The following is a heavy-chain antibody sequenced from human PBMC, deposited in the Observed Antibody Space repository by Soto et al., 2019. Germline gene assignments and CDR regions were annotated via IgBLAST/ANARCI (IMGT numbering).Heavy chain of an antibody. J-gene: IGHJ5*02. CDR1: GFTFSGSA. D-gene: IGHD2-2*01. CDR3: TRSIVVVPAASKGNWFDP. Sequence: GGSLRLSCAASGFTFSGSAMHWVRQASGKGLEWVGRIRSKANSYATAYAASVKGRFTISRDDSKNTAYLQMNSLKTEDTAVYYCTRSIVVVPAASKGNWFDPWGQGTLVTVSS. V-gene: IGHV3-73*01. CDR2: IRSKANSYAT.